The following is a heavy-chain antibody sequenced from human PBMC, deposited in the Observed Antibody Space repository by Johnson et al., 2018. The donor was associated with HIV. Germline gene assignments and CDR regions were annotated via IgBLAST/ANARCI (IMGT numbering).Heavy chain of an antibody. CDR3: ARGPILEWLSGDGFDM. J-gene: IGHJ3*02. CDR2: ISYDGSDK. V-gene: IGHV3-30*04. D-gene: IGHD3-3*01. Sequence: QVQLVESGGGVVQPGKSLRLSCAASGFTFSSYAMHWVRQAPGKGLEWVAVISYDGSDKYYADSVKGRFTISRDNSKNTLYLQMNSLRAEDTAAYSCARGPILEWLSGDGFDMWGQGTKVTV. CDR1: GFTFSSYA.